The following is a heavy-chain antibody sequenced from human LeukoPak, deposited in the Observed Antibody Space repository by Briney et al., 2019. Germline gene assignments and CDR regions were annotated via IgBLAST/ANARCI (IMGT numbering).Heavy chain of an antibody. Sequence: ASVKVSCKASGYTFTNYYMHWVRQAPGQGLEWMGWINPNSGGTNYAQKFQGRVTMTRDTSISTAYMELSRLKSDDTAVYYCARDGIAVAGTWNFEYWGQGTLVTVSS. V-gene: IGHV1-2*02. D-gene: IGHD6-19*01. J-gene: IGHJ4*02. CDR1: GYTFTNYY. CDR2: INPNSGGT. CDR3: ARDGIAVAGTWNFEY.